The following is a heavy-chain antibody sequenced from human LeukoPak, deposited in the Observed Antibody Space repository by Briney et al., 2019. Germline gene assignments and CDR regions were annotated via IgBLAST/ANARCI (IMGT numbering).Heavy chain of an antibody. D-gene: IGHD3-10*01. CDR1: GFTFSSYA. J-gene: IGHJ4*02. CDR3: ARRRVTVVRGVDITSYYFDY. V-gene: IGHV3-23*01. Sequence: GGSLRLSCAASGFTFSSYAMSWVRQAPGKGLEWVSAISGSGGSTYYADSVKGRFTISRDNAKNSLYLRMSSLRADDTALYYCARRRVTVVRGVDITSYYFDYWGQGTLVTVSS. CDR2: ISGSGGST.